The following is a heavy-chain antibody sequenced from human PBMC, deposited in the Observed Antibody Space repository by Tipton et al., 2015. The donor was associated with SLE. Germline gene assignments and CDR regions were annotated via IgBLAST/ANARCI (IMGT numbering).Heavy chain of an antibody. V-gene: IGHV4-39*07. D-gene: IGHD5-18*01. CDR2: IYYTGTTT. CDR3: ARLHGYSYGLNWFDP. Sequence: TLSLTCTVSGVSVSSSSKYWAWIRQPPGKGLEWLGCIYYTGTTTYYNSFLKSRVTMSVDTPKNQFSLRLTSVIAADTAVYYCARLHGYSYGLNWFDPWGQGTLISVSS. CDR1: GVSVSSSSKY. J-gene: IGHJ5*02.